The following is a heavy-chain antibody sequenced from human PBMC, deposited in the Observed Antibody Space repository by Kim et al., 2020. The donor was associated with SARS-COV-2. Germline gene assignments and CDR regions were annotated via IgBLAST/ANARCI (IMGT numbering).Heavy chain of an antibody. CDR3: ARDNRQLVALYYYGMDV. V-gene: IGHV3-7*01. CDR1: GFTFSSYW. Sequence: GGSLRLSCAASGFTFSSYWMSWVRQAPGKGLEWVANIKQDGSEKYYVDSVKGRFTISRDNAKNSLYLQMNSLRAEDTAVYYCARDNRQLVALYYYGMDVWGQGTTVTVSS. D-gene: IGHD6-6*01. CDR2: IKQDGSEK. J-gene: IGHJ6*02.